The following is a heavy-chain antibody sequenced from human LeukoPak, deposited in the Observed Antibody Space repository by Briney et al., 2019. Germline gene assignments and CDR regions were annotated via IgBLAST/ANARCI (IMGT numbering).Heavy chain of an antibody. Sequence: GGSPRLSCAASGFTFSSYSMNWVRQAPGKGLEWVSSISSSSSYIYYADSVKGRFTIYRDNAKNSLYLQMNSLRAEDTAVYYCARMDDIVVVVAATQYNWFDPWGQGTLVTVSS. J-gene: IGHJ5*02. D-gene: IGHD2-15*01. V-gene: IGHV3-21*01. CDR1: GFTFSSYS. CDR2: ISSSSSYI. CDR3: ARMDDIVVVVAATQYNWFDP.